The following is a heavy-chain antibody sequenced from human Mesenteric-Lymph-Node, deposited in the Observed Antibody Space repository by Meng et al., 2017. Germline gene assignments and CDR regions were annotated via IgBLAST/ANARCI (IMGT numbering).Heavy chain of an antibody. D-gene: IGHD5-12*01. Sequence: SVKVSCKASGGTFSSYAISWVRQAPGQGLEWMGGIIPIFGTANYAQKFQGRVTITADESTSTAYMELSSLRSEDTAVYYCARDERAWRGYSGYDPSYWGQGTLVTVSS. J-gene: IGHJ4*02. V-gene: IGHV1-69*13. CDR2: IIPIFGTA. CDR3: ARDERAWRGYSGYDPSY. CDR1: GGTFSSYA.